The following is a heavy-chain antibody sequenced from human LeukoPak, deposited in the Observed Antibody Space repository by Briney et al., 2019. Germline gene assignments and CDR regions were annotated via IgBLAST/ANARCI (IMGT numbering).Heavy chain of an antibody. V-gene: IGHV1-2*02. J-gene: IGHJ4*02. CDR1: GYTFTGYY. CDR3: ARESTATGLNFDY. D-gene: IGHD5-18*01. Sequence: GASVKVSCKASGYTFTGYYMHWVRQARGQGLGWMGWINPNSGGTNYAQKFQGRVTMTRDTSISTAYMELSRLRSDDTAVYYCARESTATGLNFDYWGQGTLVTVSS. CDR2: INPNSGGT.